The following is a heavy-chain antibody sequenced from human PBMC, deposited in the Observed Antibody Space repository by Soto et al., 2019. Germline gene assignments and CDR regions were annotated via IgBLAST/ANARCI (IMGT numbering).Heavy chain of an antibody. CDR2: IVVGSDNT. D-gene: IGHD6-13*01. CDR3: ARVPDSSSWYGGSRLVNWFDP. J-gene: IGHJ5*02. V-gene: IGHV1-58*02. CDR1: GFTFTSSA. Sequence: SVKVSCKTSGFTFTSSAIQWVRQARGQRLEWIGWIVVGSDNTNYAQKFQERVTITRDLSTNTIYMELSSLRSEDTAVYYCARVPDSSSWYGGSRLVNWFDPWGQGTLVTVSS.